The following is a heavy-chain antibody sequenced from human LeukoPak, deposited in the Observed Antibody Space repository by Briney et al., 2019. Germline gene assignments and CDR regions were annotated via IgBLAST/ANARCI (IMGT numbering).Heavy chain of an antibody. V-gene: IGHV3-64D*06. CDR1: GFAFSSYA. D-gene: IGHD1-26*01. Sequence: WGSLSLSCSASGFAFSSYAMHWVRQAPGKGLEYLSGITNNGGTTYHADSVKGRFTISRDNSKNTLYFQMSSLRAEDTAVYYCVKVSSTVGATNFDYWGQGALVT. CDR2: ITNNGGTT. J-gene: IGHJ4*02. CDR3: VKVSSTVGATNFDY.